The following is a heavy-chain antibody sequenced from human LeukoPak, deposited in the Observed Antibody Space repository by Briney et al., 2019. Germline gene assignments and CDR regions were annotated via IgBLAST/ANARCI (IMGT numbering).Heavy chain of an antibody. CDR2: IYYSGST. V-gene: IGHV4-31*03. J-gene: IGHJ2*01. CDR1: GGSISSGGYY. CDR3: ARDRADSGSYYVWYFDL. Sequence: SETLSLTCTVSGGSISSGGYYWSWIRQHPGKGLEWIGYIYYSGSTYYNPSLKSRVTISVDTSKNQFSLKLSSVTAADTAVYYCARDRADSGSYYVWYFDLWGRGTLVTVSS. D-gene: IGHD1-26*01.